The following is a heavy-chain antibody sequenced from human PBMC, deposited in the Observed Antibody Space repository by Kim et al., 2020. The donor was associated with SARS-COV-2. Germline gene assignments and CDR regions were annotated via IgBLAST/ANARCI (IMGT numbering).Heavy chain of an antibody. CDR1: GGSISSYY. V-gene: IGHV4-59*01. D-gene: IGHD3-22*01. CDR3: AREAYDSSGYYPTFFDY. Sequence: SETLSLTCTVSGGSISSYYWSWIRQPPGKGLEWIGYIYYSGSTNYNPSLKSRVTISVDTSKNQFSLKLSSVTAADTAVYYCAREAYDSSGYYPTFFDYWG. CDR2: IYYSGST. J-gene: IGHJ4*01.